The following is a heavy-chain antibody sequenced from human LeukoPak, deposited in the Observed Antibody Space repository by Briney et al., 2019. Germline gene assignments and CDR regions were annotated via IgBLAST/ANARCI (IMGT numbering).Heavy chain of an antibody. D-gene: IGHD2-2*01. J-gene: IGHJ5*02. CDR2: IYHSGST. V-gene: IGHV4-30-2*01. CDR3: ARSFSSLPATTHRFGP. CDR1: GGSISSGGYS. Sequence: SETLSLTCAVSGGSISSGGYSWSWIRQPPGKGLEWIGYIYHSGSTYYNPSLKSRVTISVDRSKNQFSLKLSSVTAADTAVYYCARSFSSLPATTHRFGPWGQGTLVTVSS.